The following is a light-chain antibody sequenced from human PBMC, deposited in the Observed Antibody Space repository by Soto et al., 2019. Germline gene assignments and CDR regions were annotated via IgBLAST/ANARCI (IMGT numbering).Light chain of an antibody. CDR2: GAS. CDR3: QQYGSSPRT. Sequence: VVTQSPYTLSLSPGERAPLSCSASQSISSSYLAWYQQKPGQAPRLLISGASSRATDIPDRFSGSGSGTDFTLTISRLEPEDFAVYYCQQYGSSPRTFGQGTMV. J-gene: IGKJ1*01. CDR1: QSISSSY. V-gene: IGKV3-20*01.